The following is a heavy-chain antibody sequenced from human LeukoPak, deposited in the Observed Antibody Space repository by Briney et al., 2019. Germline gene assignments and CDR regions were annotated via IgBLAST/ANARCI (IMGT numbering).Heavy chain of an antibody. Sequence: GGSLTLSCAASGFTFSGSAMHWVRQASGKGLEWVGRIRSKANSYATAYAASVKGRFTISRDDSKNTVYLQMNSLKTEDTAVYYCTRGGVGTNDYGDYVNDYWGQGTLVTVSS. J-gene: IGHJ4*02. D-gene: IGHD4-17*01. V-gene: IGHV3-73*01. CDR1: GFTFSGSA. CDR3: TRGGVGTNDYGDYVNDY. CDR2: IRSKANSYAT.